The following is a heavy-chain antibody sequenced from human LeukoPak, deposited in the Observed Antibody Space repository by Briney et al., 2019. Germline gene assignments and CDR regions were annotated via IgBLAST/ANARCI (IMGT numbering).Heavy chain of an antibody. J-gene: IGHJ4*02. CDR1: GGSISSYY. V-gene: IGHV4-59*01. D-gene: IGHD6-13*01. CDR2: IYYSGST. Sequence: SETLSLTCTVSGGSISSYYWSWIRQPPGKGLEWIGYIYYSGSTNYNPSLKSRVTISVDTSKNQFSLKLSSVTAADTAVYYCARLGAAAGGYYFDYWGQGTLVTVSS. CDR3: ARLGAAAGGYYFDY.